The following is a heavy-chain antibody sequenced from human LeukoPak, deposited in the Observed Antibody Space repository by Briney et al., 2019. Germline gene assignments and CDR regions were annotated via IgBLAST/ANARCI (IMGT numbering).Heavy chain of an antibody. D-gene: IGHD3-16*02. J-gene: IGHJ5*02. Sequence: ASVKVSCKASGYTFTNYAMNWVRHAPGQGLQWMGWIDPNTGNPTYAQGFTGRFVFSLDTSVSTTYLQISSLKPEDTAVYYCARAYQHLGGLSFPGSWGQGTLVTVSS. CDR3: ARAYQHLGGLSFPGS. CDR1: GYTFTNYA. CDR2: IDPNTGNP. V-gene: IGHV7-4-1*02.